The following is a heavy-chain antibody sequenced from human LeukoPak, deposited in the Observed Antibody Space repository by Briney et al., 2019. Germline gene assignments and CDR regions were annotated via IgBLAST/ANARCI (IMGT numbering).Heavy chain of an antibody. CDR1: GYTFTGYY. V-gene: IGHV1-2*02. CDR2: INPNSGGT. Sequence: ASVKVSCKASGYTFTGYYMHWVRQAPGQGLEWMGWINPNSGGTNYAQKFQGRVTMTRDTSISTAYMELSRLRSDDTAVYYCARGVRTMVRGVNYNWFDPWGQGTLVTVSS. J-gene: IGHJ5*02. CDR3: ARGVRTMVRGVNYNWFDP. D-gene: IGHD3-10*01.